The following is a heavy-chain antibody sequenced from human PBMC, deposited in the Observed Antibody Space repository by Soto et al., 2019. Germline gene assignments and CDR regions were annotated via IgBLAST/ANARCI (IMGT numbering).Heavy chain of an antibody. CDR2: IYHSGST. V-gene: IGHV4-30-2*01. CDR3: ARSSNYDNWFDP. Sequence: QLQLQESGSGLVKPSQTLSLTCAVSGGSISSGGYSWSWIRQPPGKGLEWIGYIYHSGSTYYNPSLDSRATISVDRSKNQFSLKLSSVTAADTAVYYCARSSNYDNWFDPWGQGTLVTVSS. D-gene: IGHD4-4*01. J-gene: IGHJ5*02. CDR1: GGSISSGGYS.